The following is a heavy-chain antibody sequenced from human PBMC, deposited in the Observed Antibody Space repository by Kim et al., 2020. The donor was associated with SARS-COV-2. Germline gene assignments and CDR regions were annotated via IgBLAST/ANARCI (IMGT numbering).Heavy chain of an antibody. J-gene: IGHJ6*02. CDR3: AREGSGSIIVGDYGMDV. CDR1: GGSISSYY. D-gene: IGHD1-26*01. Sequence: SETLSLTCTVSGGSISSYYWSWIRQPPGKGLEWIGYIYYSGSTNYNPSLKSRVTISVDTSKNQFSLKLSSVTAADTAVYYCAREGSGSIIVGDYGMDVWGQGTTVTVSS. V-gene: IGHV4-59*01. CDR2: IYYSGST.